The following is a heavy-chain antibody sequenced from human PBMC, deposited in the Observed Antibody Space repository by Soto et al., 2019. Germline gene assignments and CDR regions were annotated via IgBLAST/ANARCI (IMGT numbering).Heavy chain of an antibody. Sequence: EVQLVESGGGLVQPGGSLRLSCAASGFTFSSYDMHWLRQATGKGLEWVSAIGTAGDTYYPGSVKGRFTISRENAKNSWYHHMNILRAGDTAVYYRARETSAGDFDYWGQGTLVTVSS. CDR2: IGTAGDT. CDR3: ARETSAGDFDY. CDR1: GFTFSSYD. V-gene: IGHV3-13*01. D-gene: IGHD6-19*01. J-gene: IGHJ4*02.